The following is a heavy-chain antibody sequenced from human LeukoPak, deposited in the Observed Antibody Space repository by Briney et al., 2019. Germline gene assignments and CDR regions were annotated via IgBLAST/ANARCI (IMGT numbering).Heavy chain of an antibody. V-gene: IGHV4-4*02. CDR3: ASDGSGSYSRAY. D-gene: IGHD3-10*01. CDR1: GGSVSSSNW. J-gene: IGHJ4*02. Sequence: SGTLSLTCAVSGGSVSSSNWWSWVRQPPGKGLEGIGEIYHSGSTNYNPSLKSRVTISVDKSKNQFSLKLSSVTAADTAVYYCASDGSGSYSRAYWGQGTLVTVSS. CDR2: IYHSGST.